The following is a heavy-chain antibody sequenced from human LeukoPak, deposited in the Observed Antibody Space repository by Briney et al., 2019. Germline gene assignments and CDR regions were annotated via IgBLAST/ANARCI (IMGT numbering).Heavy chain of an antibody. CDR2: INAGNGNT. D-gene: IGHD3-10*01. CDR3: ARDPSPGSYTAWFDP. CDR1: GYTFTSYA. V-gene: IGHV1-3*01. J-gene: IGHJ5*02. Sequence: AASVKVSCKASGYTFTSYAMHWVRQAPGQRLEWMGWINAGNGNTKYSQKFQGRVTITRDTSASTAYMELSSLRSEDTAVYYCARDPSPGSYTAWFDPWGQGTLVTVSS.